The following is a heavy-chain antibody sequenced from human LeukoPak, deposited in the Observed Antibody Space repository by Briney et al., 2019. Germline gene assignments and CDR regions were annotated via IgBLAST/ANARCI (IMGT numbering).Heavy chain of an antibody. D-gene: IGHD6-13*01. V-gene: IGHV1-2*02. CDR3: ARDRIEAAGTIGWFDP. Sequence: ASVKVSCKASGYTFTGYYMHWVRQAPGQGLEWMGWINPNSGGTNYAQKFQRRVTMTRDTSISTAYMELSRLRSDDTAVYYCARDRIEAAGTIGWFDPWGQGTLVTVSS. CDR2: INPNSGGT. CDR1: GYTFTGYY. J-gene: IGHJ5*02.